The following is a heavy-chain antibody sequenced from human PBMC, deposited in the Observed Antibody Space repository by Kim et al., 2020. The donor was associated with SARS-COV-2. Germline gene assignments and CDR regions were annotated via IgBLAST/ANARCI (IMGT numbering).Heavy chain of an antibody. V-gene: IGHV4-4*07. CDR2: IYTSGST. J-gene: IGHJ6*01. CDR1: GGSISSYY. D-gene: IGHD6-13*01. Sequence: SETLSLTCTVSGGSISSYYWSWIRQPAGKGLEWIGRIYTSGSTYYNPSLKSRVTMSVATFQNQFSLKLSSVTAAYTAVYYVQLQRSNIATKGYYDYYRRAASGAGAT. CDR3: QLQRSNIATKGYYDYYRRAA.